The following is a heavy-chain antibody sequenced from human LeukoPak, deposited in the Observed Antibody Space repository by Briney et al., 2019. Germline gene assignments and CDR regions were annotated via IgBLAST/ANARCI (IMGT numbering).Heavy chain of an antibody. CDR2: IWYDGSNK. Sequence: GGSLRLSCAVSGFTFSSYGMHWVRQAPGKGLGWVAVIWYDGSNKYYADSVKGRFTISRDNSKNTLYLQMNSLRAEDTAVYYCARDLVHPTEAFDYWGQGTLVTVSS. J-gene: IGHJ4*02. V-gene: IGHV3-33*01. CDR3: ARDLVHPTEAFDY. CDR1: GFTFSSYG. D-gene: IGHD2-2*01.